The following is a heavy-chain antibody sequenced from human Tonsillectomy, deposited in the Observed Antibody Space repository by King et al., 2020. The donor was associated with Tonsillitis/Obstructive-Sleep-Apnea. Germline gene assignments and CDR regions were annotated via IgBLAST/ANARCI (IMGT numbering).Heavy chain of an antibody. CDR3: AREGIYDSSGYADAFDL. D-gene: IGHD3-22*01. Sequence: VQLVESGGGVVQPGRSLRLSCAASGFIFSSYGMHWVRQVPGKGLEWVAVISYDGSNKYYADSVKGRFTISRDNSKNTLDLQMNSLRAEDTAVYYCAREGIYDSSGYADAFDLWGQGTLVSVSS. CDR2: ISYDGSNK. V-gene: IGHV3-30*19. CDR1: GFIFSSYG. J-gene: IGHJ3*01.